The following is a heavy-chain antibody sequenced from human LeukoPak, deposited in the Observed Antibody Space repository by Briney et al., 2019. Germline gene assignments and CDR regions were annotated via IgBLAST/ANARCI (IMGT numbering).Heavy chain of an antibody. Sequence: GGSLRLSCAVSGFTFSSYAMSWVRQAPGKGLEWVSAISGSGGSTYYADSVKGRFTISRDNSKNTLYLQMNSLRAEDTAVYYCAKNLVTYYYDSSGYRYGYWGQGTLVTVSS. J-gene: IGHJ4*02. D-gene: IGHD3-22*01. CDR3: AKNLVTYYYDSSGYRYGY. CDR1: GFTFSSYA. CDR2: ISGSGGST. V-gene: IGHV3-23*01.